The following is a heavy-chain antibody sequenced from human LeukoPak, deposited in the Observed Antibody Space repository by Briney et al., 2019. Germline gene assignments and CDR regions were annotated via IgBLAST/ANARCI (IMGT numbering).Heavy chain of an antibody. CDR2: IFQSGRT. J-gene: IGHJ4*02. CDR3: ARVPAFYYGDYWTSSNYFDY. CDR1: GGSISSTHW. V-gene: IGHV4-4*02. Sequence: SGTLSLTCGVSGGSISSTHWWSWVRQSPGKGLEWIGEIFQSGRTNYNPSLKSRVTISVDKSRNQFSLKLSSVTAADTAVYYCARVPAFYYGDYWTSSNYFDYWGQGTLVTVSS. D-gene: IGHD4-17*01.